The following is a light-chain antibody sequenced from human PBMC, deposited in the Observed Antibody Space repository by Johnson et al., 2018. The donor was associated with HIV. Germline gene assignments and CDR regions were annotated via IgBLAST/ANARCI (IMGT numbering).Light chain of an antibody. CDR2: DNN. CDR1: SSNIGKNY. J-gene: IGLJ1*01. CDR3: GTWDSSLSAGIV. V-gene: IGLV1-51*01. Sequence: QSVLTQPPSVSAAPGQKVTISCSGSSSNIGKNYVSWYQQLPGTAPKLLIYDNNKRPSGIPDRFSGSKSGTSATLGITGLQTGDEADYYCGTWDSSLSAGIVFGTGTKVTVL.